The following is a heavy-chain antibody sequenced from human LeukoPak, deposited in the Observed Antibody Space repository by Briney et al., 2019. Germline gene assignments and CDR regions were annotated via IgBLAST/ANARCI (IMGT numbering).Heavy chain of an antibody. J-gene: IGHJ6*02. Sequence: PGGSLRLSCAASGFTFSSYGMHWVRQAPGKGLEWVAVIWYDGSNKYYADSVKGRFTISRDNSKNTLYLQMNSLRAEDTAVYYCARMSALITLYYGMDVWGQGTTVTVSS. V-gene: IGHV3-33*01. CDR3: ARMSALITLYYGMDV. D-gene: IGHD3-22*01. CDR1: GFTFSSYG. CDR2: IWYDGSNK.